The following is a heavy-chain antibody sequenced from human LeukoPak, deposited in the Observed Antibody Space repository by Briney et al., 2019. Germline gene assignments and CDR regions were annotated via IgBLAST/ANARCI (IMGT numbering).Heavy chain of an antibody. D-gene: IGHD6-13*01. Sequence: ASVKVSCKASGYTFTGYYMHWVRQAPGQGLEWMGWINPNSGGTSYAQKFQGRVTMTRDTSISTAYMELSRLRSDDTAVYYCARDGLYSSSCFDYWGQGTLVTVSS. CDR1: GYTFTGYY. V-gene: IGHV1-2*02. J-gene: IGHJ4*02. CDR3: ARDGLYSSSCFDY. CDR2: INPNSGGT.